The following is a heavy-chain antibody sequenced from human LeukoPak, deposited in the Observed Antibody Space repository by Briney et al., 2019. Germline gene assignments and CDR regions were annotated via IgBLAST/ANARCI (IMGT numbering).Heavy chain of an antibody. Sequence: ASVKVSCKASGGAFSSYAISWVRQAPGQGLEWMGGIIPIFGTANYAQKFQGRVTITADESTSTAYMELSSLRSEDTAVYYCHVDTAMEEYYFDYWGQGTLVTVSS. CDR1: GGAFSSYA. D-gene: IGHD5-18*01. V-gene: IGHV1-69*13. J-gene: IGHJ4*02. CDR3: HVDTAMEEYYFDY. CDR2: IIPIFGTA.